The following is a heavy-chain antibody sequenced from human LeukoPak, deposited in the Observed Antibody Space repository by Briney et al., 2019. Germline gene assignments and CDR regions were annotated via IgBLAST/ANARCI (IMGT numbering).Heavy chain of an antibody. CDR2: IWYDGSNK. V-gene: IGHV3-33*01. J-gene: IGHJ3*02. CDR1: GFTFSNYG. Sequence: GGSLRLSCAASGFTFSNYGMHWVRQAPGKGLEWVAVIWYDGSNKYYADSVKGRFTISRDNSKNTVYLQMNSLRAEDTAVYYCARGLRNTDTFDIWGQGTMVTVSS. CDR3: ARGLRNTDTFDI.